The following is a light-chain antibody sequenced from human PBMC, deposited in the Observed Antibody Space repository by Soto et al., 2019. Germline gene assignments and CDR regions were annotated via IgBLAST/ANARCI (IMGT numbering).Light chain of an antibody. CDR1: QDIGTY. V-gene: IGKV1-39*01. Sequence: DIQMTQSPSSLSVFVGDRVNITCRASQDIGTYLHWFQEKPGRAPKLLISTSATLQSAVPSRFRGSGSGADFTLTITSLQPEDFATYFCLQTFGPPLTFGGGTRVQ. CDR2: TSA. CDR3: LQTFGPPLT. J-gene: IGKJ4*01.